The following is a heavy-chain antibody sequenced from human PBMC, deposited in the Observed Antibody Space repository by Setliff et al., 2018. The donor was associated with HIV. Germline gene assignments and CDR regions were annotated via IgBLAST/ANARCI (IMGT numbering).Heavy chain of an antibody. CDR3: AMLDTSDYFRNNWFDS. J-gene: IGHJ5*01. D-gene: IGHD3-22*01. CDR1: GGSISSSSYY. V-gene: IGHV4-39*07. CDR2: IYYSGNT. Sequence: SETLSLTCTVSGGSISSSSYYWGWIRQPPGKGLEWIGTIYYSGNTYYNPSLKSRVTISADTPKNQLSLKLTSVTAADTAVYYCAMLDTSDYFRNNWFDSWGQGTLVT.